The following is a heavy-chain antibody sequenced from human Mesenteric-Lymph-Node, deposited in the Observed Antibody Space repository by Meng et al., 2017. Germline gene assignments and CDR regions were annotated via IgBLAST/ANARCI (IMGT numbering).Heavy chain of an antibody. CDR1: GFSLSNARMG. J-gene: IGHJ4*02. V-gene: IGHV2-26*01. Sequence: SGPTLVKPTETLTLTCTVSGFSLSNARMGVSWIRQPPGKALEWLAHIFSNDEKSYSTSLKSRLTISKDTSKSQVVLTMTNMDPVDTATYYCARIPRPIYDSIASSQYYFDYWGQGTLVTVSS. CDR2: IFSNDEK. CDR3: ARIPRPIYDSIASSQYYFDY. D-gene: IGHD3-22*01.